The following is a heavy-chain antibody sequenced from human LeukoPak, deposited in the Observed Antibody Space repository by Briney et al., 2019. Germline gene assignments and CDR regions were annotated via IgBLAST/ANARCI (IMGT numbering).Heavy chain of an antibody. CDR2: ISWDGGST. CDR3: AKDKGITMVRGVTPIPRIDY. D-gene: IGHD3-10*01. Sequence: PGGSLRLSCAASGFTFSSYAMSWVRQAPGKGLEWVSLISWDGGSTYYADSVKGRFTISRDNSKNSLYLQMNSLRTEDTALYYCAKDKGITMVRGVTPIPRIDYWGQGTLDTVSS. V-gene: IGHV3-43*02. J-gene: IGHJ4*02. CDR1: GFTFSSYA.